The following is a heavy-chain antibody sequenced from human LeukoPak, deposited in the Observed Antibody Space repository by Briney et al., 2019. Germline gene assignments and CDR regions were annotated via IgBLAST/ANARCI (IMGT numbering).Heavy chain of an antibody. D-gene: IGHD3-3*01. Sequence: SETLSLTCTVSGGSISSGDYYWSWIRQPPGKGLEWIGYIYYSGSTNYNPSLKSRVTISVDKSKNQFSLKLSSVTAADTAVYYCARGGGSIFGVVHFYGMDVWGQGTTVTVSS. CDR1: GGSISSGDYY. V-gene: IGHV4-30-4*01. J-gene: IGHJ6*02. CDR2: IYYSGST. CDR3: ARGGGSIFGVVHFYGMDV.